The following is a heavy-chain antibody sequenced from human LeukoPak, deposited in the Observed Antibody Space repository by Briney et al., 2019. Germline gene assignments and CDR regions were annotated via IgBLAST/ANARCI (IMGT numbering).Heavy chain of an antibody. CDR1: GFTFTDYG. CDR3: ARDYAVG. V-gene: IGHV3-33*01. CDR2: IWSDGVNK. D-gene: IGHD3-16*01. J-gene: IGHJ4*02. Sequence: PGMTVRLSCAASGFTFTDYGMHWVRQAPGKGLEWVAGIWSDGVNKYSADSVRGRFTISRHNSKNTLYLDMNSLRAEDTAVYYCARDYAVGWGQGTLVT.